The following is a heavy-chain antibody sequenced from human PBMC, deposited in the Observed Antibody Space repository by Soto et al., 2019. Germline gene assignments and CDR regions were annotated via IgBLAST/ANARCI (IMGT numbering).Heavy chain of an antibody. CDR2: IIPIFGTA. D-gene: IGHD1-26*01. V-gene: IGHV1-69*01. J-gene: IGHJ4*02. CDR3: ARDGGRHSGGIAY. CDR1: GGTFSSYS. Sequence: QVQLVQSGAEVKKPWASVKVSCKASGGTFSSYSINWVRQAPGPGLEWMGEIIPIFGTANYAQKFQGRVTITADESTSTAYMELSSLRSEDTAVYYCARDGGRHSGGIAYWGQGTLVTVSS.